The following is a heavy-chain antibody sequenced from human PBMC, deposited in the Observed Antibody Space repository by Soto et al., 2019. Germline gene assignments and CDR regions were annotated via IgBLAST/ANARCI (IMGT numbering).Heavy chain of an antibody. D-gene: IGHD1-1*01. CDR2: INPSGGST. CDR1: GYTFTSYY. J-gene: IGHJ6*02. CDR3: ARMGGSDGTTSENNYYYYYGMDV. V-gene: IGHV1-46*03. Sequence: ASVNVSCKASGYTFTSYYMHWVRQAPGQGLEWMGIINPSGGSTSYAQKFQGRVTMTRDTSTSTVYMELSSLRSEDTAVYYCARMGGSDGTTSENNYYYYYGMDVWGQGTTVTVSS.